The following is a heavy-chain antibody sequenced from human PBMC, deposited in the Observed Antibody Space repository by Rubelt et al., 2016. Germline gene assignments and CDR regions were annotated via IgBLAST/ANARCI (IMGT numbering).Heavy chain of an antibody. CDR2: IYYSGST. CDR3: AGQLRKYCGTTSCYPYFDY. J-gene: IGHJ4*02. CDR1: GGFISTYY. V-gene: IGHV4-59*04. D-gene: IGHD2-2*01. Sequence: QVQLEESGPGLVKPSETLSLTCNVSGGFISTYYWNWMRQPPGKGLEWIGYIYYSGSTYANPSLKSRVTISVDTAKHQLSLNLSSVTVADTAVYYCAGQLRKYCGTTSCYPYFDYWGQGTLVTVSS.